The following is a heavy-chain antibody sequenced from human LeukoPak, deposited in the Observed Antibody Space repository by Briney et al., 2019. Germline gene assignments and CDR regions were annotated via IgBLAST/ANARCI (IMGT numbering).Heavy chain of an antibody. CDR2: INQDGTDK. Sequence: GGSLRLSCAASGFTFTTYWMSWIRQAPGKGLEWVANINQDGTDKYYVDSVKGRFTFSRGNAQNSLYLQMSSLRVEDTAVYYCVSYSTGLYKGLEFWGQGPQVTVAS. V-gene: IGHV3-7*03. D-gene: IGHD4-11*01. J-gene: IGHJ4*02. CDR3: VSYSTGLYKGLEF. CDR1: GFTFTTYW.